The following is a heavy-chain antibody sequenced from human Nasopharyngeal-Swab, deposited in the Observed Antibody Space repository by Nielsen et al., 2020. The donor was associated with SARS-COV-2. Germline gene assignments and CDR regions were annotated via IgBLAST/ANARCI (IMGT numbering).Heavy chain of an antibody. CDR1: GGTFSSYA. V-gene: IGHV1-69*13. CDR3: ARVVPAALGGMDV. CDR2: IIPIFGTA. J-gene: IGHJ6*02. Sequence: SVKVSCKASGGTFSSYAISWVRQAPGQGLEWMGGIIPIFGTANYAQKFQGRVTITADESTSTAYMELSSLRSEDTAVYYCARVVPAALGGMDVRGQGTTVTVSS. D-gene: IGHD2-2*01.